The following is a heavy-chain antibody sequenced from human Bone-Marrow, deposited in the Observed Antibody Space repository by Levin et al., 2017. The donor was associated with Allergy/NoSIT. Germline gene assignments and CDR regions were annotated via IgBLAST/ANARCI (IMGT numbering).Heavy chain of an antibody. J-gene: IGHJ6*03. CDR1: GGTFSSYA. CDR3: ARGYCSSTSCYVRDKRYYYDYMDV. D-gene: IGHD2-2*01. V-gene: IGHV1-69*13. Sequence: SVKVSCKASGGTFSSYAISWVRQAPGQGLEWMGGIIPIFGTANYAQKFQGRVTITADESTSTAYMELSSLRSEDTAVYYCARGYCSSTSCYVRDKRYYYDYMDVWGKGTTVTVSS. CDR2: IIPIFGTA.